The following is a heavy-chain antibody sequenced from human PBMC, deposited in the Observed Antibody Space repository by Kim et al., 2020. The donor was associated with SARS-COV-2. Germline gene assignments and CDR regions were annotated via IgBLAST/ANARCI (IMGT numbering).Heavy chain of an antibody. CDR3: AREWLRSRGFLVAGTVHGVVDY. V-gene: IGHV3-11*01. D-gene: IGHD6-19*01. CDR2: ISSSGSTI. CDR1: GFTFSDYY. Sequence: GGSLRLSCAASGFTFSDYYMSWIRQAPGKGLEWVSYISSSGSTIYYADSVKGRFTISRDNAKNSLYLQMNSLRAEDTAVYYCAREWLRSRGFLVAGTVHGVVDYWGQGTLVTVSS. J-gene: IGHJ4*02.